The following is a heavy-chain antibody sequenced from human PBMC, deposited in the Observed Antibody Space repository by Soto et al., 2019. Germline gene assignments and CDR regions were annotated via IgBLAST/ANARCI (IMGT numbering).Heavy chain of an antibody. CDR2: ISAYNGNT. CDR1: GYTFTSYA. J-gene: IGHJ4*02. CDR3: ARAGRTAGY. Sequence: QVQLVQSGAEVKKPGASVKVSCKASGYTFTSYAISWVRQAPGQGLEWMGWISAYNGNTNYAQKLQGRVTMTTDTPPTTAYLELRSLRSADTAVYYCARAGRTAGYWGQGTLVTVSS. V-gene: IGHV1-18*01.